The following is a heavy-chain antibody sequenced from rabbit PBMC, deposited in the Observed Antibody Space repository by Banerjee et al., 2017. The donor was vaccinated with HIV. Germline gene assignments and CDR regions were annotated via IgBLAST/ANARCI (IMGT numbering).Heavy chain of an antibody. V-gene: IGHV1S45*01. Sequence: QEQLEESGGDLVKPGASLTLTCTASGFSFSSSYDMCWVRQAPGKGLEWIGCINTSSGNTVYASWAKGRFTISKTSSTTVTLQMTSLTAADTATYFCGRSSYAGYAGYGYGFNLWGQGTLVTVS. J-gene: IGHJ4*01. D-gene: IGHD7-1*01. CDR2: INTSSGNT. CDR1: GFSFSSSYD. CDR3: GRSSYAGYAGYGYGFNL.